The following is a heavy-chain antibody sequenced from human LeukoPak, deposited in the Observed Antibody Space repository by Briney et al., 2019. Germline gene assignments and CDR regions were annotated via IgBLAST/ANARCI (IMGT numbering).Heavy chain of an antibody. J-gene: IGHJ4*02. CDR3: ASLAVAGLSEGY. Sequence: SETLSLTCTVSGGSISSDSYYWAWIRQPPGKGLGWIASIYYSGSTYYNLSLKSRVTISVDTSRNQFSLKLSSVTAADTAVYYCASLAVAGLSEGYWGQGTLVIVSS. CDR2: IYYSGST. D-gene: IGHD6-19*01. V-gene: IGHV4-39*01. CDR1: GGSISSDSYY.